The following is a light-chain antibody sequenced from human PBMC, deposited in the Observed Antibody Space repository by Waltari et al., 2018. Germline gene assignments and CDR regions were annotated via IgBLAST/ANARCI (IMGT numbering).Light chain of an antibody. V-gene: IGKV3-11*01. J-gene: IGKJ4*01. CDR1: QSDSIY. Sequence: EVVLTQSPATLPLSPGDRATLSCRASQSDSIYLVLYQQKPCQPPRLIISYASSRGTGIPARFSGGGSGTDFTLTINSLEPEDSAVYYCQQRNAWPTVTFGGGTKVEIK. CDR3: QQRNAWPTVT. CDR2: YAS.